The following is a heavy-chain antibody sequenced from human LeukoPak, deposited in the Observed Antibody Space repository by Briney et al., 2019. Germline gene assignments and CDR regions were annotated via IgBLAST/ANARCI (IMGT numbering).Heavy chain of an antibody. CDR2: IYYSGST. CDR3: ARGPARWGDRYYFDY. CDR1: GDSISSSSYY. Sequence: SETLSLTCTVSGDSISSSSYYWGWIRQPPGKGLEWIGSIYYSGSTYYNPSLKSRVTISVDTSKNQFSLKLSSVTAADTAVYYCARGPARWGDRYYFDYWGQGTLVTVSS. V-gene: IGHV4-39*07. D-gene: IGHD3-16*01. J-gene: IGHJ4*02.